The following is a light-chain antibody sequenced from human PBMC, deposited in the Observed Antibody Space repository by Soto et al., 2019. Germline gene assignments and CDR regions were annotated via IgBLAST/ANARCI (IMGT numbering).Light chain of an antibody. CDR2: GNT. CDR1: SSNIGAGHD. Sequence: QSVLTQPPSVSGAPGQRLTLSCTGSSSNIGAGHDVHWYQQLPGAAPKVVIYGNTNRPSGVPDRFSGSKSGPPASLVITALQAEDEADYFCSSYTDKNYVFGSGTKVPVL. J-gene: IGLJ1*01. V-gene: IGLV1-40*01. CDR3: SSYTDKNYV.